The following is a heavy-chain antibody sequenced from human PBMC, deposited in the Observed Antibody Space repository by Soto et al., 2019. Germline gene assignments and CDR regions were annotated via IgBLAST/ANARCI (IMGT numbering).Heavy chain of an antibody. D-gene: IGHD3-10*01. CDR1: GFTFSSYA. J-gene: IGHJ4*02. Sequence: GESLKISCAASGFTFSSYAMSWVRQAPGKGLEWVSAISGSGGSTYYADSVKGRFTISRDNSKNTLYLQMNSLRAEDTAVYYCAKGRGLLWFGELYFDYWGQGTLVTVSS. CDR3: AKGRGLLWFGELYFDY. V-gene: IGHV3-23*01. CDR2: ISGSGGST.